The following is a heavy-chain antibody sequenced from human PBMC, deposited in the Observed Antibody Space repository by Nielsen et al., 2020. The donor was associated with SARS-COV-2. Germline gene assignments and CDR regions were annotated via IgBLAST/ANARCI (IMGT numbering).Heavy chain of an antibody. CDR1: GYTFTYYA. CDR2: INVGNGDT. Sequence: ASVKVSCKASGYTFTYYAIHWVRRAPGRGLEWMGRINVGNGDTKYSQNFQGRVTITRDTSAYTAYMELSSLRSEDTAVYYCARVFVYFGMDVWGQGTTVTVSS. J-gene: IGHJ6*02. D-gene: IGHD5/OR15-5a*01. V-gene: IGHV1-3*01. CDR3: ARVFVYFGMDV.